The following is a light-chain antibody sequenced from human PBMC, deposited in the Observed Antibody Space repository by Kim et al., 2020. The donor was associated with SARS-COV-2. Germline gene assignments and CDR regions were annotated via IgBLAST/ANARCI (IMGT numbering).Light chain of an antibody. V-gene: IGKV1-9*01. CDR1: QGISSY. CDR2: AAS. CDR3: QQLNSYLT. J-gene: IGKJ4*01. Sequence: SASVGARVTIPCRASQGISSYLAWYQQKPGKAPKLLIYAASTLQSGVPSRFSGSGSGTEFTLTISSLQPEDFATYYCQQLNSYLTFGGGTKVDIK.